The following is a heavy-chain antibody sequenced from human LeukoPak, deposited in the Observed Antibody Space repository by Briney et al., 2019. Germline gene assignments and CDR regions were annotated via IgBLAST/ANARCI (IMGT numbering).Heavy chain of an antibody. J-gene: IGHJ4*02. V-gene: IGHV1-69*13. CDR3: ASGPETIAVAGTAGDY. Sequence: SVKVSCKASGGTFRSYAISWVRQAPRHGLEWMGGIIPIFGTANYAQKFQGRVTITADESTSTAYMELSSLRSEDTAVYYCASGPETIAVAGTAGDYWGQGALVTVSS. CDR2: IIPIFGTA. CDR1: GGTFRSYA. D-gene: IGHD6-19*01.